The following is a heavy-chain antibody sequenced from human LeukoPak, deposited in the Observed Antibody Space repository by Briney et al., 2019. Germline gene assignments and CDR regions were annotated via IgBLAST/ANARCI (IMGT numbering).Heavy chain of an antibody. D-gene: IGHD6-19*01. CDR3: ARDAHAVAGN. Sequence: GRSLRLSCAASGFTFSSYGMHWVRQAPGKGLEWVSSISSSSSYIYYADSVKGRFTISRDNAKNSLYLQMNSLRAEDTAVYYCARDAHAVAGNWGQGTLVTVSS. CDR1: GFTFSSYG. CDR2: ISSSSSYI. V-gene: IGHV3-21*01. J-gene: IGHJ1*01.